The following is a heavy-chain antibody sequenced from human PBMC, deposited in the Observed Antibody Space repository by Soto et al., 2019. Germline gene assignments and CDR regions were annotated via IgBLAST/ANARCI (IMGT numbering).Heavy chain of an antibody. CDR3: ASAVSTVTTENFDY. Sequence: QVQLVQSGAEVKKPGSSVKASCKASGATFSTYAFSGVRRAPGKGLEGMGGIIPIFGTANYAQKFQGRVTITADESTSTAYMELSSLRSEDTAVYYCASAVSTVTTENFDYWGQGTLVTVSS. J-gene: IGHJ4*02. V-gene: IGHV1-69*12. D-gene: IGHD4-17*01. CDR1: GATFSTYA. CDR2: IIPIFGTA.